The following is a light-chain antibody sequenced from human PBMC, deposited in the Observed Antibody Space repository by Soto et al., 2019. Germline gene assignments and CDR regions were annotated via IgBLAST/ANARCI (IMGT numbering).Light chain of an antibody. J-gene: IGLJ1*01. CDR3: CSYAGSSTFYV. V-gene: IGLV2-23*02. Sequence: QSALTQPASGSGSPGQSITISCTGTSSDFGSYNLVSWYQQHPGKAPKLMIYEVSKWPSGVSNRFSGSKSGNTASLTISGFQAEDEADYYCCSYAGSSTFYVFGTGTKVTVL. CDR1: SSDFGSYNL. CDR2: EVS.